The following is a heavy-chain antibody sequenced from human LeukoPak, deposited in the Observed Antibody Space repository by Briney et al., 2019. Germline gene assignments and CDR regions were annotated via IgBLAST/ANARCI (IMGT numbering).Heavy chain of an antibody. CDR2: INNDGSDT. CDR3: ARGLFGPDF. V-gene: IGHV3-74*03. J-gene: IGHJ4*02. Sequence: GGSLRLSCAASGFTFSSYWMHWVRQAPGKGLVWVSRINNDGSDTVYAASVKGRFTFSRDNAKNTLFLQMDSLRDEDTAVYYCARGLFGPDFWSPGALVTVSS. D-gene: IGHD3-16*01. CDR1: GFTFSSYW.